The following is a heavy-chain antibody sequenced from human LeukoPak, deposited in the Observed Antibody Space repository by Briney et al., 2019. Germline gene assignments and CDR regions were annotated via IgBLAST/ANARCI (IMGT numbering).Heavy chain of an antibody. V-gene: IGHV4-34*01. Sequence: SETLSLTCAVYGGSFRGYYWTWIREPPGKGLEWIGEINHSGSTNYNPSLKSRVTISVDTSKNQFSLKLSSVTAADTAVYYCARLNTGQWLVLDYWGQGTLVTVSS. CDR3: ARLNTGQWLVLDY. J-gene: IGHJ4*02. CDR1: GGSFRGYY. D-gene: IGHD6-19*01. CDR2: INHSGST.